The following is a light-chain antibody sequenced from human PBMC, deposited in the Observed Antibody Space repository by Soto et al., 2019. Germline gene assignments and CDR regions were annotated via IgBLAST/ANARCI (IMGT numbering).Light chain of an antibody. CDR3: MQGTHWPFT. V-gene: IGKV2-30*01. J-gene: IGKJ2*01. CDR1: QGLVNSDGNIY. Sequence: EVVMTQSPLSLPVTLGQPASISCKSTQGLVNSDGNIYLNWFHQRPGQSPRRLIHKISDRDSGVPDRFSGSGSGTDFTLEISRVEAEDVGIYYCMQGTHWPFTFGQGTKLEIK. CDR2: KIS.